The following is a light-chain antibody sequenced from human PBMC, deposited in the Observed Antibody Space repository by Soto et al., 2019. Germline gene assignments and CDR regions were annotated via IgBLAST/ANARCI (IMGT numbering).Light chain of an antibody. CDR1: QSISSN. CDR3: QHYHNWPPWT. J-gene: IGKJ1*01. Sequence: EIVMTQSPATLSVSPGARATLSCRASQSISSNLAWYQHRPGQPPRLLIFGASTRATGIPARFSGSGSGTEFTLTISSLQSEDFGLYYCQHYHNWPPWTFGQGTKVEIK. V-gene: IGKV3-15*01. CDR2: GAS.